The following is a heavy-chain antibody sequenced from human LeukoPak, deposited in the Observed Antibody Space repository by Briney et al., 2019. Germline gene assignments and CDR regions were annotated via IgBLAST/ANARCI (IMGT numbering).Heavy chain of an antibody. CDR2: ISPNSGGT. CDR1: GYTFTGYH. J-gene: IGHJ4*02. D-gene: IGHD1-1*01. CDR3: ARESHETREDY. V-gene: IGHV1-2*06. Sequence: ASVKVSCKASGYTFTGYHMHWVRQAPGQGLEWMGRISPNSGGTDYAQKFQDRVAVTRDSSITTAYMELSRLRSDDTAMYYCARESHETREDYWGQGTLVTVSS.